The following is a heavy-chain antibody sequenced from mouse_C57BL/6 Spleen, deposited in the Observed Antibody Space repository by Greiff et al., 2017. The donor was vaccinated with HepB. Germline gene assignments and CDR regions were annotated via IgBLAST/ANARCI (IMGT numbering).Heavy chain of an antibody. J-gene: IGHJ4*01. V-gene: IGHV1-53*01. CDR3: AGSPYYYGSSYGSAMDY. CDR1: GYTFTSYW. Sequence: QVQLQQPGTELVKPGASVKLSCKASGYTFTSYWMHWVKQRPGQGLEWIGNINPSNGGTNYNEKFKSKATLTVDKSSSTAYMQLSSLTSEDSAVYECAGSPYYYGSSYGSAMDYWGQGTSVTVSS. D-gene: IGHD1-1*01. CDR2: INPSNGGT.